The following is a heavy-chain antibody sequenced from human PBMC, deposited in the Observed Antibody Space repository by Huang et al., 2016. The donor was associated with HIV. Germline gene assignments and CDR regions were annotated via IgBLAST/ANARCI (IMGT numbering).Heavy chain of an antibody. CDR2: MNPKIGTV. CDR1: GYTFTNYD. CDR3: ARGFGINYNHEAFDV. V-gene: IGHV1-8*01. J-gene: IGHJ3*01. D-gene: IGHD3-10*01. Sequence: QIQLAQSGAEVKKPGASVKVSCKASGYTFTNYDINWVRQASGQGLEWMGWMNPKIGTVGYTKKFQGRVAILRNSSINTSYLEVTSLTSEDTAVYYCARGFGINYNHEAFDVWGQGTMVTVSS.